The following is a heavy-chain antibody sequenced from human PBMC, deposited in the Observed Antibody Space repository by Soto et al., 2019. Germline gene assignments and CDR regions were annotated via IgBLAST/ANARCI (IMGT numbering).Heavy chain of an antibody. J-gene: IGHJ5*02. D-gene: IGHD3-16*01. CDR2: IMPSSDAP. CDR1: GGTFSNYG. V-gene: IGHV1-69*13. CDR3: PIAYSDDYVFESLRP. Sequence: SGKVSCKASGGTFSNYGFTWVRQAPGQGLEWMGGIMPSSDAPNNAQKFQGRVIISADESTSTAYMALSSLTSEDTAAYHCPIAYSDDYVFESLRPWGHGTPVPVSS.